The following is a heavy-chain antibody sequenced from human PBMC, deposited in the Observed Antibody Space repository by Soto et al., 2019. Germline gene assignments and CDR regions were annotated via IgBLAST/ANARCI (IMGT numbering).Heavy chain of an antibody. Sequence: GESLKISCKGSGYSFTSYWIGWVRQMPGKGLEWMGRIDPSDSYTNYSPSFQGHVTISDDKSISTAYLQWSSLKASDTAMYYCARHVGFDVSDIWGQGTMVTVSS. V-gene: IGHV5-10-1*01. D-gene: IGHD1-26*01. CDR2: IDPSDSYT. CDR3: ARHVGFDVSDI. CDR1: GYSFTSYW. J-gene: IGHJ3*02.